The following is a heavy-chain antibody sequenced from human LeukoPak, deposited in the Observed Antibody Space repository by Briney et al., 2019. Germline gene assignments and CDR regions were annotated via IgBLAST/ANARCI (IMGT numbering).Heavy chain of an antibody. CDR2: ISAYNGNT. D-gene: IGHD3-22*01. V-gene: IGHV1-18*01. J-gene: IGHJ4*02. CDR3: ARPYYDSSAPPYDY. Sequence: GASVKVSCKASGYTFTSYGISWVRQAPGQGLEWMGWISAYNGNTNYAQKLQGRVTMTTDTSTSTAYMELRSLRSDDTAVYYCARPYYDSSAPPYDYWGQGTLLTVSS. CDR1: GYTFTSYG.